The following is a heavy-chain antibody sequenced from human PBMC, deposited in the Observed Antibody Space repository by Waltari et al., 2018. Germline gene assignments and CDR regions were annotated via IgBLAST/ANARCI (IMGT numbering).Heavy chain of an antibody. CDR3: ANIMITFGGPNP. J-gene: IGHJ5*02. CDR2: ISGSGGST. V-gene: IGHV3-23*01. D-gene: IGHD3-16*01. Sequence: EVQLLESGGGLVQPGGSLRLSCAASGFTFSSYAMSWVRQAPGKGLGWVSAISGSGGSTYYADSVKGRFTISRDNSKNTLYLQMNSLRAEDTAVYYCANIMITFGGPNPWGQGTLVTVSS. CDR1: GFTFSSYA.